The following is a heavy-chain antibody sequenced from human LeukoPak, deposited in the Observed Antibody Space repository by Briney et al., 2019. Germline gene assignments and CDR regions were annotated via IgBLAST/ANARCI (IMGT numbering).Heavy chain of an antibody. CDR2: IYPGDSDT. CDR3: ARMSIAAASPFDP. D-gene: IGHD6-13*01. V-gene: IGHV5-51*01. Sequence: GESLKISCKGSGYSFTTYWIAWVRQMPGKGLGWMGIIYPGDSDTRYSPSFQGQVTISADKSISIAYLQWSSLKASDSAMYYCARMSIAAASPFDPWGQGTLVTVSS. CDR1: GYSFTTYW. J-gene: IGHJ5*02.